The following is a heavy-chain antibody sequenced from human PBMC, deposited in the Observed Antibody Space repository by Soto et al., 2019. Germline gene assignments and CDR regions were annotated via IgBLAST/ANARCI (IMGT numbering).Heavy chain of an antibody. CDR3: ATSIMITFGGVIPDY. Sequence: EVQLLESGGGLVQPGGSLRLSCAASGFTFSSYAMSWVRQAPGKGLEWVSAISGSGGSTYYADSVKGRFTISRDNSKNALYLQINSLRADDTAVYYCATSIMITFGGVIPDYWGQGTLVTVSS. CDR1: GFTFSSYA. D-gene: IGHD3-16*02. CDR2: ISGSGGST. V-gene: IGHV3-23*01. J-gene: IGHJ4*02.